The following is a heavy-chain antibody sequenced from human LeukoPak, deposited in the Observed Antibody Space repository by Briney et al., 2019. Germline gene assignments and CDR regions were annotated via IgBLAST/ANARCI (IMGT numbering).Heavy chain of an antibody. CDR3: AREKFGDSSIDY. V-gene: IGHV4-34*01. CDR1: GGSFSGYY. CDR2: INHSGST. Sequence: SETLSLTCAVYGGSFSGYYWSWIRRPPGKGLEWIGEINHSGSTSYNPSLKSRVTISVDTSKNQFSLKLSSVTAADTAVYYCAREKFGDSSIDYWGQGTLVTVSS. D-gene: IGHD3-10*01. J-gene: IGHJ4*02.